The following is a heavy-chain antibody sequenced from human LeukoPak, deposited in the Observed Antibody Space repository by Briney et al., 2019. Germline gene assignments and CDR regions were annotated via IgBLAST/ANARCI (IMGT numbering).Heavy chain of an antibody. D-gene: IGHD3-22*01. CDR1: GGSISSYY. CDR3: ARERYYDSSGSLNWFGP. CDR2: IYYSGST. V-gene: IGHV4-59*01. J-gene: IGHJ5*02. Sequence: SETLSLTCTVSGGSISSYYWSWIRQPPGKGLEWIGYIYYSGSTNYNPSLKSRVTISVDTSKNQFSLKLSSVTAADTAVYYCARERYYDSSGSLNWFGPWGQGTLVTVSS.